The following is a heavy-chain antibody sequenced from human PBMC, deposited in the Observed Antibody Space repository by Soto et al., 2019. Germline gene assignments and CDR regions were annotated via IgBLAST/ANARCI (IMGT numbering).Heavy chain of an antibody. Sequence: QVQLVQSGAEVKKPGSSVKVSCKASGGTFSSYTIRWVRQAPGQGLEWMGRIIPILGIANYAQKFQGRVTITADKSTSTAYIELSSLRSEDTAVYYCARGVDFICYRHPEVFDIWGQGTIVTVSS. D-gene: IGHD3-16*02. J-gene: IGHJ3*02. V-gene: IGHV1-69*02. CDR3: ARGVDFICYRHPEVFDI. CDR2: IIPILGIA. CDR1: GGTFSSYT.